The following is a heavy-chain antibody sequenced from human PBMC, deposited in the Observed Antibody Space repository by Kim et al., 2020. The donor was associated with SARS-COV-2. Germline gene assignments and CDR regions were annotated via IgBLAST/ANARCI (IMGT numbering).Heavy chain of an antibody. CDR3: ARHGVVVVPAASYFDY. Sequence: SETLSLTCTVSGGSISSYYWSWIRQPPGKGLEWIGYIYYSGSTNYNPSLKSRVTISVDTSKNQFSLKLSSVTAADTAVYYCARHGVVVVPAASYFDYWGQGTLVTVSS. CDR1: GGSISSYY. CDR2: IYYSGST. V-gene: IGHV4-59*08. J-gene: IGHJ4*02. D-gene: IGHD2-2*01.